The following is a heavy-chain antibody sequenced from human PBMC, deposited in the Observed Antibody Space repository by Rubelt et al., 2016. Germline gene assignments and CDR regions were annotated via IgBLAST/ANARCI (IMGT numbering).Heavy chain of an antibody. CDR1: GYSFTSYW. J-gene: IGHJ4*02. CDR2: IYPGDSDT. V-gene: IGHV5-51*01. Sequence: KPGESLKISCKGSGYSFTSYWIGWVRQMPGKGLEWMGIIYPGDSDTRYSPSFQGQVTISADKSISTAYLQWSSLKASDTAMYYCARVRLMWELLGSFDYWGQGTLVTVSS. CDR3: ARVRLMWELLGSFDY. D-gene: IGHD1-26*01.